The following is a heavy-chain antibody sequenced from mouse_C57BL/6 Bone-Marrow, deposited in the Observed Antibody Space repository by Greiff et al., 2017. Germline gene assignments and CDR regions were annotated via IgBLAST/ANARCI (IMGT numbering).Heavy chain of an antibody. V-gene: IGHV1-81*01. Sequence: LVESGAELARPGASVKLSCKASGYTFTSYGISWVKQRTGQGLEWIGEIYPRSGNTYYNEKFKGKATLTADKSSSTAYMELRSLTSEDSAVYFCARWWLLRNYAMDYWGQGTSVTVSS. CDR2: IYPRSGNT. J-gene: IGHJ4*01. D-gene: IGHD2-3*01. CDR3: ARWWLLRNYAMDY. CDR1: GYTFTSYG.